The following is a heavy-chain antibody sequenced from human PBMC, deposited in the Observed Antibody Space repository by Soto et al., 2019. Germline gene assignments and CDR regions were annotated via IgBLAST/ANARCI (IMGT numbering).Heavy chain of an antibody. CDR2: IKQDGSEK. Sequence: EVQLVESGGGLVQPGGSLRLSCVASGFMFSSYWMSWVRQAPGKGLEWVANIKQDGSEKHYVDSVKGRFTISRDNAKNSLYLQMNSLRVEDTGVSYCANGLGAPDYWGQGTLVTVSS. CDR3: ANGLGAPDY. CDR1: GFMFSSYW. D-gene: IGHD3-16*01. J-gene: IGHJ4*02. V-gene: IGHV3-7*01.